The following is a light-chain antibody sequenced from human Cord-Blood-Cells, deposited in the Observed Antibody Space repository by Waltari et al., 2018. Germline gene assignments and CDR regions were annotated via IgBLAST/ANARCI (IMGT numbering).Light chain of an antibody. V-gene: IGKV3-15*01. CDR2: GAS. J-gene: IGKJ4*01. Sequence: EIAMPQSPTTMSVSPGERATLSRRASQDVSSNRAWYQQKPGQAPRLPIYGASTRATGSPARCSGSGSGTEVTLTISSLQSEDFAVYYCQQYNNWPLTFGGGTKVEIK. CDR3: QQYNNWPLT. CDR1: QDVSSN.